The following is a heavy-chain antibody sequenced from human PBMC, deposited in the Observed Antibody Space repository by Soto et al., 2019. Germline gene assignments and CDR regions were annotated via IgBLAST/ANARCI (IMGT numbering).Heavy chain of an antibody. J-gene: IGHJ6*02. V-gene: IGHV4-59*01. D-gene: IGHD3-10*01. CDR2: IYYSGST. Sequence: ETLSLTCTVSGGSISSYYWSWIRQPPGKGLEWIGYIYYSGSTNYNPSLKSRVTISVDTSKNQFSLKLSSVTAADTAVYYCARDLTSGSSSGTYYYYGMDVWGQGTTVTVSS. CDR3: ARDLTSGSSSGTYYYYGMDV. CDR1: GGSISSYY.